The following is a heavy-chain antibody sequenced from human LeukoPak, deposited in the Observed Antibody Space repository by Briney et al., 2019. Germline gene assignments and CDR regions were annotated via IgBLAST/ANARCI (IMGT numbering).Heavy chain of an antibody. CDR1: VYTLTEFF. D-gene: IGHD4-17*01. J-gene: IGHJ3*02. CDR2: FDPEDGET. V-gene: IGHV1-24*01. Sequence: SVKVSCKVSVYTLTEFFMPWVRHAPGKGLERGGGFDPEDGETIYAQKFQGRVTMTEDTSTDTAYMELSSLRSEDTAVYYCATDRSYGDYVQDAFDIWGQGTMVTVSS. CDR3: ATDRSYGDYVQDAFDI.